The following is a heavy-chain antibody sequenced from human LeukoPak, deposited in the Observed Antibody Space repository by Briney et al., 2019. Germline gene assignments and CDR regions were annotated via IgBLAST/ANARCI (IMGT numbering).Heavy chain of an antibody. CDR3: ARTLGYRSSTSCYSDNWFDP. D-gene: IGHD2-2*01. J-gene: IGHJ5*02. CDR1: GYTFTSYG. V-gene: IGHV1-18*01. Sequence: ASVKVSCKASGYTFTSYGISWVRQAPGQGLEWMGWISAYNGNTNYAQKLQGRVTMTTDTSTSTAYMELRSLRSDDTAVYYCARTLGYRSSTSCYSDNWFDPWGQGTLVTVSS. CDR2: ISAYNGNT.